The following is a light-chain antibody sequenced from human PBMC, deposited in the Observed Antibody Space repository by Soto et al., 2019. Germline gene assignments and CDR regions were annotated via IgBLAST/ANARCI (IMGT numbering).Light chain of an antibody. V-gene: IGLV2-11*01. CDR1: SSDVGGYNY. CDR2: DVS. CDR3: CSYADRYSLYV. Sequence: QSALTQPRSVSGSPGQSVTISCTGTSSDVGGYNYVSWYQQHPGKAPKLMIYDVSKRPSGVPDRFSGSKSGNTASLTISGLHAEDEADYYCCSYADRYSLYVFGTGTKLTVL. J-gene: IGLJ1*01.